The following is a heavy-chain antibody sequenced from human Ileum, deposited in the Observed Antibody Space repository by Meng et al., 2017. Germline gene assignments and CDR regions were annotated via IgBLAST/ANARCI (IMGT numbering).Heavy chain of an antibody. D-gene: IGHD1-26*01. CDR3: ARDLLRACDY. V-gene: IGHV3-30*10. Sequence: QVQLVESGGGVVQPGRSLILSCASSGFTFSSYAMYWVRQAPGKGLEWVAVISSDGANKYYTDSVKGRFTISRDNSKNTLSLQMNSLTAEDTAVYYCARDLLRACDYWGQGTLVTVSS. J-gene: IGHJ4*02. CDR2: ISSDGANK. CDR1: GFTFSSYA.